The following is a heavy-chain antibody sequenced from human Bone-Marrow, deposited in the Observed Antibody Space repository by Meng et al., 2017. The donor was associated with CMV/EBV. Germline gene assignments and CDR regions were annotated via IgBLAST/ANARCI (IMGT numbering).Heavy chain of an antibody. CDR3: AKASSSWSAPLGYYFDY. J-gene: IGHJ4*02. D-gene: IGHD6-13*01. CDR1: GFTFSSYW. Sequence: GGSLRLSCAASGFTFSSYWMSWVRQAPGKGLEWVSSISWNSGSIGYADSVKGRFTISRDNAKNSLYLQMISLRAEDTALYYCAKASSSWSAPLGYYFDYWGQGTLVTVSS. CDR2: ISWNSGSI. V-gene: IGHV3-9*01.